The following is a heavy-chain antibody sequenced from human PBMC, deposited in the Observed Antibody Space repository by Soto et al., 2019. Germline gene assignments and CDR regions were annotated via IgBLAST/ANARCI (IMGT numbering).Heavy chain of an antibody. CDR2: IIPLFGTT. CDR1: GGTFSSYA. Sequence: QVQLVQSGAEVRKPGSSVKVSCEASGGTFSSYALNWMRQAPGHGLEWMGGIIPLFGTTTYVEKFQGRVTMTADESTRTVFLELSSLTSEDTAVYYCARDGGGATFDYWGQGTLVTVSS. D-gene: IGHD1-26*01. J-gene: IGHJ4*02. V-gene: IGHV1-69*12. CDR3: ARDGGGATFDY.